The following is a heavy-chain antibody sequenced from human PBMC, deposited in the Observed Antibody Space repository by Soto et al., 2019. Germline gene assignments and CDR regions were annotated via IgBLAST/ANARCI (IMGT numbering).Heavy chain of an antibody. V-gene: IGHV1-3*01. CDR3: ARALVGVAATRGYYYYGMDV. J-gene: IGHJ6*02. D-gene: IGHD2-15*01. CDR1: GYTFTSYA. Sequence: GASVKVSCKASGYTFTSYAMHWVRQAPGQRLEWMGWINAGNGNTKYSQKFQGRVTITRDTSASTAYMELSSLRSEDTAVYYCARALVGVAATRGYYYYGMDVWGQETTVTVSS. CDR2: INAGNGNT.